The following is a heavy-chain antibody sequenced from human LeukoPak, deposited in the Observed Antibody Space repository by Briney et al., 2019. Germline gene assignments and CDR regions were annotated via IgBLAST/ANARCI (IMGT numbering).Heavy chain of an antibody. Sequence: GGSLRLSCAASGFTFSSYGMHWVRQAPGKGLEWVAFIRYDGSNKYYADSVKGRFTISRDNSKNTLYPQMNSLRAEDTAVYYCAKDSGSYYSHPSAFDIWGQGTMVTVPS. CDR1: GFTFSSYG. D-gene: IGHD1-26*01. J-gene: IGHJ3*02. CDR3: AKDSGSYYSHPSAFDI. CDR2: IRYDGSNK. V-gene: IGHV3-30*02.